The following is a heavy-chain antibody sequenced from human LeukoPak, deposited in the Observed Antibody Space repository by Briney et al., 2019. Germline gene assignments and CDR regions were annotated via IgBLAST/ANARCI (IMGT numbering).Heavy chain of an antibody. Sequence: PGGSLRLSCAASGFTFSTYSMNWVRQDPGKGLEWISYISTGSSTIYYADSVKGRFTISRDNAKNSLYLQMNSLRAEDTAVYYCARSYSSSSGTAWDYWGQGTLVTVSS. CDR1: GFTFSTYS. J-gene: IGHJ4*02. CDR3: ARSYSSSSGTAWDY. D-gene: IGHD6-6*01. CDR2: ISTGSSTI. V-gene: IGHV3-48*04.